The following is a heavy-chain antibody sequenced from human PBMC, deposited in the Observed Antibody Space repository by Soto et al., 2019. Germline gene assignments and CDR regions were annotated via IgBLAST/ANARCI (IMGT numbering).Heavy chain of an antibody. V-gene: IGHV1-24*01. CDR1: GYTITELS. CDR3: ATEFPHDSSGYSLDY. Sequence: SPVKVSCKVSGYTITELSMHWVRQAPGKGLEWMGGFDPEDGETIYAQKFQGRVTRTEDTSTDTAYMELSSLRSEDTAVYYCATEFPHDSSGYSLDYLGRGNQVTVS. CDR2: FDPEDGET. D-gene: IGHD3-22*01. J-gene: IGHJ4*02.